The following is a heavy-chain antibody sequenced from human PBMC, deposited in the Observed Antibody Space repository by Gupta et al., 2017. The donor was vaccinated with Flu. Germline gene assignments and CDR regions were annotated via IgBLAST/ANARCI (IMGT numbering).Heavy chain of an antibody. CDR1: YW. CDR2: IYPGDSDT. CDR3: ARGLVGESMKTCFDY. Sequence: YWIAWVRHLPGKGLEGMGIIYPGDSDTRYNPSCQGHVTISADKAIDTALLQWSSLMASETAMYYCARGLVGESMKTCFDYGGQGTMVTVSS. V-gene: IGHV5-51*01. D-gene: IGHD3-9*01. J-gene: IGHJ4*02.